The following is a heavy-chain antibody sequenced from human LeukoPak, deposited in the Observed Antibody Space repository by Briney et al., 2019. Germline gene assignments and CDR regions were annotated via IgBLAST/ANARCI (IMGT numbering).Heavy chain of an antibody. J-gene: IGHJ4*02. CDR2: INPNSGGT. CDR1: GYTFTSYY. V-gene: IGHV1-2*02. Sequence: ASVKVSCKASGYTFTSYYMHWVRQAPGQGLEWMGWINPNSGGTNYAQKFQGRVTMTRDTSISTAYMELSRLRSDDTAVYYCARDSPEEDIVVVPAAPDYWGQGTLVTVSS. D-gene: IGHD2-2*01. CDR3: ARDSPEEDIVVVPAAPDY.